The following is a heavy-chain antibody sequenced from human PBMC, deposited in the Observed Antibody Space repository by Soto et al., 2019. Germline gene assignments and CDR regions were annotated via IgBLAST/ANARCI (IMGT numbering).Heavy chain of an antibody. CDR1: GGSISSDNHF. V-gene: IGHV4-31*03. D-gene: IGHD5-12*01. Sequence: PSETLSLTCTVSGGSISSDNHFWSWIRQQPGKGLEWIGYIDYRGSTYYNPPLKSRLTISVDTSKNQFSLKLSSVTAADTAVYYCARDQFSGFQFDSWGQGTLVTVSS. J-gene: IGHJ4*02. CDR2: IDYRGST. CDR3: ARDQFSGFQFDS.